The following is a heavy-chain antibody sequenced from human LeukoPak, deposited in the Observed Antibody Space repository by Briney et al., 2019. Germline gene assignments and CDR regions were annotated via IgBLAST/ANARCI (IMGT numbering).Heavy chain of an antibody. J-gene: IGHJ4*02. CDR2: LYSGGGT. CDR3: ARGVTSYYKDPFGD. CDR1: RLTLSIIY. Sequence: GRSLRPSCAPSRLTLSIIYIRWVRHAQGKGLGWVSVLYSGGGTFYADSVKDRFTISRDNIKNTLYLQMNSLRAEDTAVYYCARGVTSYYKDPFGDWGQGTLVIVSS. D-gene: IGHD1-26*01. V-gene: IGHV3-66*01.